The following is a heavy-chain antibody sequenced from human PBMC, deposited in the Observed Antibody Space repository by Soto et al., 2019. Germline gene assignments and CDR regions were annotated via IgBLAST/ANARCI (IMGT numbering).Heavy chain of an antibody. V-gene: IGHV1-69*02. J-gene: IGHJ2*01. CDR3: AGYYCGGDCLHYYWYFDL. Sequence: QVQLVQSGAEVKKPGSSVKVSCKASGGTFSSYTISWVRQAPGQGLEWMGRIIPILGIANYAQKFQGRVTITEDKSTSTAYMELSSLRSEDTAVYYCAGYYCGGDCLHYYWYFDLWGRGTLVTVSS. CDR2: IIPILGIA. CDR1: GGTFSSYT. D-gene: IGHD2-21*02.